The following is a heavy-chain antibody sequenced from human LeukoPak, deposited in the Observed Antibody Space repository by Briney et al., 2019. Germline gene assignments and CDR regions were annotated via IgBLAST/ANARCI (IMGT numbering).Heavy chain of an antibody. Sequence: GGSLRLSCATSGFTFSIYTVNWVRQAPGKGLEWVSPISGSNTYIYYADSVKGRFTISRDNAKNSLYLQMNSLRGEDTAVYYCARDPSSRGGFDYWGQGTLVTVSS. J-gene: IGHJ4*02. CDR2: ISGSNTYI. CDR1: GFTFSIYT. CDR3: ARDPSSRGGFDY. V-gene: IGHV3-21*01. D-gene: IGHD6-13*01.